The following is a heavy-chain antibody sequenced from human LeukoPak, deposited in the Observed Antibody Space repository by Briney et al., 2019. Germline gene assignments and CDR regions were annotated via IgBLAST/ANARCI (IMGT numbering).Heavy chain of an antibody. CDR3: ARDGGGYNYFDY. V-gene: IGHV4-59*12. CDR1: GGSISSYY. D-gene: IGHD5-24*01. Sequence: SETLSLTCTVSGGSISSYYWSWIRQPPGKGLEWIGSIYYSGSTYYNPSLKSRVTISVDTSKNQFSLKLSSVTAADTAVYYCARDGGGYNYFDYWGQGTLVTVSS. J-gene: IGHJ4*02. CDR2: IYYSGST.